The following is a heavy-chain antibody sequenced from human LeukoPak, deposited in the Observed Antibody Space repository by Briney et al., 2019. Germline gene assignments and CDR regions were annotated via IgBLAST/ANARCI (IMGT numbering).Heavy chain of an antibody. Sequence: PGRSLRLSCAASGFTFSNYGMHWVRQAPGKGLEWVAVIWSDGSNEYYADSVKGQFTISRDNSKNTLYLQMNSLRAEDTAVYYCARDRSWYLDYWGQGTLVTVSS. CDR1: GFTFSNYG. V-gene: IGHV3-33*01. CDR3: ARDRSWYLDY. CDR2: IWSDGSNE. J-gene: IGHJ4*02. D-gene: IGHD1-26*01.